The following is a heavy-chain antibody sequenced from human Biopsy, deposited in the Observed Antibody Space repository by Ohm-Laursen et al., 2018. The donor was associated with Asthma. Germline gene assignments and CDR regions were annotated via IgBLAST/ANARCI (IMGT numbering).Heavy chain of an antibody. J-gene: IGHJ4*02. CDR1: GFAVSRDH. V-gene: IGHV3-53*01. CDR3: ARGDSSNWSHYYFDY. Sequence: SLRLSCAASGFAVSRDHMFWVRQAPGKDLEWVSVIYSGGTSHTADSVRGRFTISRDYSKNTLYLQMHSLRAEGTAVYYCARGDSSNWSHYYFDYWGQGTLVTVSS. D-gene: IGHD3-22*01. CDR2: IYSGGTS.